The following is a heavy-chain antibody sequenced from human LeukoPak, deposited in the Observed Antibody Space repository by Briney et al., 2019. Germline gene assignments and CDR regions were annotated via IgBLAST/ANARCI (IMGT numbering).Heavy chain of an antibody. CDR2: ISWNSGSI. V-gene: IGHV3-9*01. Sequence: PGRSLRLSCAASGFTFDDYAMHWVRQAPGKGLEWVSGISWNSGSIGYADSVKGQFTISRDNAKNSLYLQMNSLRAEDTALYYCAKVRQWLVQDDAFDIWGQGTMVTVSS. D-gene: IGHD6-19*01. CDR3: AKVRQWLVQDDAFDI. J-gene: IGHJ3*02. CDR1: GFTFDDYA.